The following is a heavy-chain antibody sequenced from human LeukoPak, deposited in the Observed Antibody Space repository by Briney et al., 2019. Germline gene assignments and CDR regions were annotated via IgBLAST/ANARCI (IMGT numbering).Heavy chain of an antibody. V-gene: IGHV3-23*01. CDR1: GFTFSSYA. J-gene: IGHJ4*02. CDR3: AKEGAKVDFWSGYYPDYFDY. D-gene: IGHD3-3*01. CDR2: ISGSGGST. Sequence: HPGGSLRLSCAASGFTFSSYAMSWVRQAPGKGLEWVSAISGSGGSTYYADSVKGRFTISRDNSKNTLYLQMNSLRAEDTAVYYCAKEGAKVDFWSGYYPDYFDYWGQGTLVTVSS.